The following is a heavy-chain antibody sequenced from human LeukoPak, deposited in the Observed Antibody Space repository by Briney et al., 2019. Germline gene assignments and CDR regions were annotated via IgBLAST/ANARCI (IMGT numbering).Heavy chain of an antibody. D-gene: IGHD6-6*01. Sequence: GGSLRLSCAASGFTFSSYGMHWVRQAPGKGLEWVAFIRYDGSNKYYADSVKGRFTISRDNSKNTLYLQMNSLRAEDTAVYYCAKDANFGPPTVSSSGGLDYWGQGTLVTVSS. CDR2: IRYDGSNK. J-gene: IGHJ4*02. CDR3: AKDANFGPPTVSSSGGLDY. V-gene: IGHV3-30*02. CDR1: GFTFSSYG.